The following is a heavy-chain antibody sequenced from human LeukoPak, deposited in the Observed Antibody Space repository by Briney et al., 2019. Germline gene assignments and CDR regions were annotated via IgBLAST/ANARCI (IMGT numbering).Heavy chain of an antibody. CDR3: ASRGDSSGYYYWFDP. CDR1: GYSFISYW. Sequence: AESLKISCKGFGYSFISYWIGWVRQMPGKSLEWMGVIYPRDSDTRYSPSFQGHVTISADKSISTAYLQWSSLKASDTAMYYCASRGDSSGYYYWFDPWSQGTLVTVSS. V-gene: IGHV5-51*01. CDR2: IYPRDSDT. D-gene: IGHD3-22*01. J-gene: IGHJ5*02.